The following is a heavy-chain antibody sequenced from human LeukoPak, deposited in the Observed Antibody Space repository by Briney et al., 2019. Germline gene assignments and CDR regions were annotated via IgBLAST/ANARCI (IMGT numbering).Heavy chain of an antibody. CDR1: GYTFTSYG. CDR2: ISAYNGNT. Sequence: ASVKVSCTASGYTFTSYGISWVRQAPGQGLAWMGWISAYNGNTNYAQKLQGRVTMTTDTSTSTAYMELRSLRSDDTAVYYCARTFYDSSGYLAFGYWGQGTLVTVSS. V-gene: IGHV1-18*01. D-gene: IGHD3-22*01. CDR3: ARTFYDSSGYLAFGY. J-gene: IGHJ4*02.